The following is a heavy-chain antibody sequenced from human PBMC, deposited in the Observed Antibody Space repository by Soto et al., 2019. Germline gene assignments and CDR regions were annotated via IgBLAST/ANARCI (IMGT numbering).Heavy chain of an antibody. J-gene: IGHJ4*02. CDR1: GYTFTSYD. V-gene: IGHV1-8*01. D-gene: IGHD3-10*01. CDR3: ARGRYYYGSGSYYQDY. Sequence: GASVKVSCKASGYTFTSYDINWVRQATGQGLEWMGWMNPNSGNTGYAQKFQGRVTMTRNTSISTAYMELSSLRSEDTAVYYCARGRYYYGSGSYYQDYWGQGTLVTVS. CDR2: MNPNSGNT.